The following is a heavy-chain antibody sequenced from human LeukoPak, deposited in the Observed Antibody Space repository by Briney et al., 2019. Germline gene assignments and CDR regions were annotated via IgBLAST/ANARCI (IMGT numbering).Heavy chain of an antibody. CDR3: ATDGAGFDT. CDR1: GFTFSDYY. CDR2: INIGGTNT. J-gene: IGHJ5*02. Sequence: GGSLRLSCAASGFTFSDYYMSWIRQAPGKGLEWLSYINIGGTNTHYADSVKGRFTISRDNAKKSLYLEMNNLRAEDTAVYYCATDGAGFDTWGQGVLVTISS. V-gene: IGHV3-11*01.